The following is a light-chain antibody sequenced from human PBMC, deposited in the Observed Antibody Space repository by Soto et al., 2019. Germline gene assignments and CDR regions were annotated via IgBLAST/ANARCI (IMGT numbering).Light chain of an antibody. V-gene: IGLV2-8*01. J-gene: IGLJ1*01. CDR3: SSYAGRTLYV. Sequence: QPVLTQPPSASGSPGQSVTISCTGTSSDVGGYNYVSWYQQHPGKAPKLLIHEVSKRPSGVTDRFSGSKSGNTASLTVSGLQPEDEADYYCSSYAGRTLYVFGTGTKLTVL. CDR1: SSDVGGYNY. CDR2: EVS.